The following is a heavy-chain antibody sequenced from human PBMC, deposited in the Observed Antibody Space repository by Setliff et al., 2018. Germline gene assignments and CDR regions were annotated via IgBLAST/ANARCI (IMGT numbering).Heavy chain of an antibody. J-gene: IGHJ6*03. CDR1: GGSISSFY. Sequence: NPSETLSLTCTVSGGSISSFYWGWVRQPPGKGLEWIGHFYNSGSSKYNPSLKSRVAISVDTSHNNLSLKLSSVTAADTAVYYCVRSNYYGSGNFWAYYMDVWGKGTTVTVSS. CDR2: FYNSGSS. D-gene: IGHD3-10*01. CDR3: VRSNYYGSGNFWAYYMDV. V-gene: IGHV4-4*08.